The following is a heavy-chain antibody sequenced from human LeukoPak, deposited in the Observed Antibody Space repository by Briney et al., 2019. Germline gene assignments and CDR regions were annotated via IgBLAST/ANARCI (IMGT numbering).Heavy chain of an antibody. V-gene: IGHV3-30-3*01. J-gene: IGHJ3*02. CDR2: ISYDGNNK. CDR1: GFTFSRYV. Sequence: SGRSLRLSCAASGFTFSRYVMHWVHQAPGEGLEWVAVISYDGNNKYYTDSVKGRFTISRDNSKNTLYLQMNSLRPEDTAVYYCARDNGDYGGTFDIGGQGTKVTVSS. CDR3: ARDNGDYGGTFDI. D-gene: IGHD4-17*01.